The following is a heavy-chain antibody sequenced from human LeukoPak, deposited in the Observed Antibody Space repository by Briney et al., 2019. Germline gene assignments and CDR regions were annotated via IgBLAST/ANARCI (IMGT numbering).Heavy chain of an antibody. CDR2: TYYSGST. V-gene: IGHV4-39*07. J-gene: IGHJ6*03. Sequence: SETLSLTCTVSGGSISSSSYYWGWIRQPPGKGLEWIGSTYYSGSTYYNPSPKSRVTISVDTSKNQFSLKLSSVTAADTAVYYCAREAYYDFWSGYEYYYYMDVWGKGTTVTVSS. D-gene: IGHD3-3*01. CDR3: AREAYYDFWSGYEYYYYMDV. CDR1: GGSISSSSYY.